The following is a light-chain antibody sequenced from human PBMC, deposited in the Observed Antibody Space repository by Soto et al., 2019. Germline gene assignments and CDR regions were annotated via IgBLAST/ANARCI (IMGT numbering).Light chain of an antibody. CDR2: DFR. Sequence: SYELTQPPSVSVAPGQTATITCGGNNIGSKSVQWYQQKPGQAPVLVIYDFRDRPSGIPERFSGSNSGNTATLTISRVEAGDEADYCCQVWDGSSDHVVFGGGTQLTVL. J-gene: IGLJ2*01. CDR1: NIGSKS. CDR3: QVWDGSSDHVV. V-gene: IGLV3-21*02.